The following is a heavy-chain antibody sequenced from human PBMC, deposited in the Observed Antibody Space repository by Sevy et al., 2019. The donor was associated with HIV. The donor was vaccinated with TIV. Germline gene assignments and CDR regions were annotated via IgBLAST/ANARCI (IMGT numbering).Heavy chain of an antibody. Sequence: GGSLRLSCAASGLTFSNYAMNWVRQAPGKGPEWVSIISGSGSSTSYADSVKGRFTISRDNSKNTLYLQMNNLRAEDTAVYYCAKGRGAYGDGDCYSRVLDAWGQGTLVTVSS. CDR3: AKGRGAYGDGDCYSRVLDA. D-gene: IGHD2-21*02. CDR2: ISGSGSST. J-gene: IGHJ5*02. CDR1: GLTFSNYA. V-gene: IGHV3-23*01.